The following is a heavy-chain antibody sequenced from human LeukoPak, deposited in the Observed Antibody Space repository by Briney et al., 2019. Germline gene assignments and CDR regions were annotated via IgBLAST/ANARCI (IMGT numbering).Heavy chain of an antibody. D-gene: IGHD3-3*01. J-gene: IGHJ5*02. CDR1: GFTFSSYW. V-gene: IGHV3-74*01. Sequence: QTGGSLRLSCAASGFTFSSYWMHWVRQAPGKGLVWVSRINSDGSSTSYADSVKGRFTISRDNAKNTLYLQMNSLRAEDTAVYYCARDGLFAQSYYDFWSGYYDYNWFDPWGQGTLVTVSS. CDR3: ARDGLFAQSYYDFWSGYYDYNWFDP. CDR2: INSDGSST.